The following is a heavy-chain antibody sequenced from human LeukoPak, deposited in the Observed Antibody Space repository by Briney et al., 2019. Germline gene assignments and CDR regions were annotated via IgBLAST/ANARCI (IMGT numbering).Heavy chain of an antibody. CDR1: GFTFSSYD. V-gene: IGHV3-48*01. D-gene: IGHD3-22*01. CDR2: ISRSSNTI. J-gene: IGHJ4*02. Sequence: GGSLRLSCAASGFTFSSYDMNWVRQAPGKGLEWVSYISRSSNTIYSADSVKGRFTISRDNAKNSLFLQMNSLRAEDTAVYYCARHRDSSGTDYWGQGTLVTVSS. CDR3: ARHRDSSGTDY.